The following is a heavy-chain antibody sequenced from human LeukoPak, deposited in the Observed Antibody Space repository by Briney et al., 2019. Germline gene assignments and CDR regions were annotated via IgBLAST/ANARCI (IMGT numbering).Heavy chain of an antibody. V-gene: IGHV3-30*12. CDR2: IAYDGSSK. CDR1: ALTFSHFG. J-gene: IGHJ4*02. CDR3: ARAVRGYSYVLDY. D-gene: IGHD5-18*01. Sequence: GGSLRPSCAASALTFSHFGMHWVRQAPGKGLEWVAFIAYDGSSKYYADSLKGRITISRDNSKNTLYLQMNSLRVEDTAVYYCARAVRGYSYVLDYWGQGTLVTVSS.